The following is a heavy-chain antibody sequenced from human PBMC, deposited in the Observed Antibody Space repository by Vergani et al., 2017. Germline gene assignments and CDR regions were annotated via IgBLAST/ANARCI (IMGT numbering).Heavy chain of an antibody. CDR1: GAYVGSGGYY. CDR3: VRDSWRSDLRGVYWFDT. V-gene: IGHV4-31*03. J-gene: IGHJ5*02. D-gene: IGHD3-10*01. CDR2: IYYSGTT. Sequence: QVQLQESGPGLVKASQTLSLTCSVSGAYVGSGGYYWTWVRQRPGMGLDWIGYIYYSGTTYYNPSLRSRVTLSVDTSKNQLSLKMISMTAADTAVYYCVRDSWRSDLRGVYWFDTWGQGTLVSVSS.